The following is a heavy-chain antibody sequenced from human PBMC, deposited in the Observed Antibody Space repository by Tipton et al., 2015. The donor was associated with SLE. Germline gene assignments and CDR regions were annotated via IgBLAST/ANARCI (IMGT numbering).Heavy chain of an antibody. V-gene: IGHV3-20*04. Sequence: SLRLSCAASGFTFSTYAMSWVRQAPGKGLEWVSGINWNGGSTGYADSVKGRFTISRDNAKNSLYLQMNSLRAEDTALYYCARCLHYYSYGMDVWGQGTTVTVSS. CDR3: ARCLHYYSYGMDV. J-gene: IGHJ6*02. CDR1: GFTFSTYA. D-gene: IGHD5/OR15-5a*01. CDR2: INWNGGST.